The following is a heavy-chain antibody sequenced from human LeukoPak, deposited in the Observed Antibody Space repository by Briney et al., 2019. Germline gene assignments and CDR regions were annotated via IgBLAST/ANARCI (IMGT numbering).Heavy chain of an antibody. J-gene: IGHJ5*02. D-gene: IGHD3-3*01. CDR3: AHSAYDFWSGYLHWFDP. CDR2: IIPIFGTA. V-gene: IGHV1-69*05. Sequence: SVKVSCKASGGTFSSYAIGWVRQAPGQGLEWMGRIIPIFGTANYAQKFQGRVTITTDESTSTAYMELSSLRSEDTAVYYCAHSAYDFWSGYLHWFDPWGQGTLVTVSS. CDR1: GGTFSSYA.